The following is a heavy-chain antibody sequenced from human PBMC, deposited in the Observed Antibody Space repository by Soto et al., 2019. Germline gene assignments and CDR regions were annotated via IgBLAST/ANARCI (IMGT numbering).Heavy chain of an antibody. CDR2: FYPEDGVT. V-gene: IGHV1-24*01. CDR3: VSLMVVSAIGLLRRFDP. J-gene: IGHJ5*02. Sequence: AAVKDSCKGTGYTLIELSLHWVRPAPGKGREWMGGFYPEDGVTIYAQKFQGRATMTEHTSTDKAYMALSSLRYGGTAVYYCVSLMVVSAIGLLRRFDPWGQGTLVTVSS. D-gene: IGHD2-21*01. CDR1: GYTLIELS.